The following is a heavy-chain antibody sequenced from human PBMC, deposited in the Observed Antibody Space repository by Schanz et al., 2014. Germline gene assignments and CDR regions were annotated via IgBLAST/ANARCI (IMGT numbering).Heavy chain of an antibody. Sequence: EVQLVESGGGLIQPGGSLRLSCAASGFGFSSYSMNWVRQAPGKGLEWVSYIGNGGVTIYYADSVKGRFTISRDNSKNSLYLQMNSLRAEDTAVYYCARDRRNADLDYWGQGTPVTVSS. CDR3: ARDRRNADLDY. J-gene: IGHJ4*02. V-gene: IGHV3-48*04. CDR2: IGNGGVTI. CDR1: GFGFSSYS. D-gene: IGHD1-1*01.